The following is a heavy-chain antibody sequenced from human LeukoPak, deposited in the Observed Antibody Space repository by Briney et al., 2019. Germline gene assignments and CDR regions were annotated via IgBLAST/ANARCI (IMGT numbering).Heavy chain of an antibody. V-gene: IGHV3-23*01. Sequence: PGGSLRLSCAASGFTFHNYAMSWVRQAPGKGLEWVSSVSGSGSSTYYADSVKGRFTISRDNSKNTLYLQMNSLRAEDTAVYYCAKARGWTGDFDYWGQGTLVTVSS. CDR2: VSGSGSST. CDR1: GFTFHNYA. J-gene: IGHJ4*02. D-gene: IGHD3/OR15-3a*01. CDR3: AKARGWTGDFDY.